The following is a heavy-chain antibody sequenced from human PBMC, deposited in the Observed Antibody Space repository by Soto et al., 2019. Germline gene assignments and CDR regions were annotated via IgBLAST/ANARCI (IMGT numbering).Heavy chain of an antibody. D-gene: IGHD2-8*02. Sequence: PGGSLRLSCAASGFSFDEYGMHWVRQAPGKGLEWVSGISWNSGTIGYADSVKGRFSISRDNAKKSLYLQMNSLRAEDGALYYCAKSTGGTANGMDVWGQGTTVTVAS. V-gene: IGHV3-9*01. J-gene: IGHJ6*02. CDR1: GFSFDEYG. CDR3: AKSTGGTANGMDV. CDR2: ISWNSGTI.